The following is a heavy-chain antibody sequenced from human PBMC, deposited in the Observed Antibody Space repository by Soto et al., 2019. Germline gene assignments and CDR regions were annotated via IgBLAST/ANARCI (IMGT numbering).Heavy chain of an antibody. Sequence: GESLKISCAASGFTFSSYWMHWVRQAPGKGLVWVSRINSDGSSTSYADSVKGRFTISRDNAKNTLYLQMNSLRAEDTAVYYCARAAAAGINYYYGMDVWGQGTTVTVSS. CDR1: GFTFSSYW. D-gene: IGHD6-13*01. CDR2: INSDGSST. J-gene: IGHJ6*02. V-gene: IGHV3-74*01. CDR3: ARAAAAGINYYYGMDV.